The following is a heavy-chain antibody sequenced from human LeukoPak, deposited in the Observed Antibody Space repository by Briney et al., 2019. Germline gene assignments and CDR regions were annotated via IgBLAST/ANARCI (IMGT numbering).Heavy chain of an antibody. Sequence: HPGGSLRLSCAASGFTFSTYAMHWVRQAPGKGLEWVAVISYDGSNKYYADSVKGRFTISRDNSKNTLYLQMNSLRAEDTAVYYCATSIINWGQGTLVTVSS. CDR2: ISYDGSNK. V-gene: IGHV3-30*04. CDR3: ATSIIN. CDR1: GFTFSTYA. D-gene: IGHD2/OR15-2a*01. J-gene: IGHJ4*02.